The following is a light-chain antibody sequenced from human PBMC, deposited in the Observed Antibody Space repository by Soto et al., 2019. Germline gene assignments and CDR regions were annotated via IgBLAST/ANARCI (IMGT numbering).Light chain of an antibody. CDR2: EVS. J-gene: IGLJ2*01. Sequence: QSALTQPASVSGYPGQSITISCTGTSSDVGGYKYVSWYQQHPGKAPKLMIYEVSNRPSGVSNRFSGSKSGNTASLTISGLQAEDEADYYCSSYTSSNTLVVFGGGTKLTVL. CDR1: SSDVGGYKY. V-gene: IGLV2-14*01. CDR3: SSYTSSNTLVV.